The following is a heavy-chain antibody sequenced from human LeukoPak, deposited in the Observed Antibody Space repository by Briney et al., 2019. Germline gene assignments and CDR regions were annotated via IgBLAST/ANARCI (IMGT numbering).Heavy chain of an antibody. Sequence: SETLPLTCSVSGYSISSGYYWGWFRQPPGKGLEWIGSIYHTGNTDYNPSFKSRVTISVDTSKNQFSLKLSSATAADTAVYYCARLMDYDILIGYYNDYWGQGTLVTVSS. J-gene: IGHJ4*02. CDR1: GYSISSGYY. CDR3: ARLMDYDILIGYYNDY. V-gene: IGHV4-38-2*02. CDR2: IYHTGNT. D-gene: IGHD3-9*01.